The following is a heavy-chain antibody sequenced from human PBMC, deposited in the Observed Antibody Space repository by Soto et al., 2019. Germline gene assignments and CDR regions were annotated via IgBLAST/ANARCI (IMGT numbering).Heavy chain of an antibody. Sequence: QVQLVESGGGVVQPGRSLRLSCAASGFTFSSYGMHWVRQAPGKGLEWVAVIWYDGSNKYYADSVKGRFTISRDNSKNTRYLEMNRLRAEDTAVYYCALVGATGGEIDYWGQGTLVTVSS. CDR1: GFTFSSYG. D-gene: IGHD1-26*01. CDR3: ALVGATGGEIDY. J-gene: IGHJ4*02. V-gene: IGHV3-33*01. CDR2: IWYDGSNK.